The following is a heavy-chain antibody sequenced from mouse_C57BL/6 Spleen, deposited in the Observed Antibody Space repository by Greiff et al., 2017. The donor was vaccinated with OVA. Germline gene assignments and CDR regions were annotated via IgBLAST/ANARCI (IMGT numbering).Heavy chain of an antibody. V-gene: IGHV5-16*01. Sequence: EVKLMESEGGLVQPGSSMKLSCTASGFTFSDYYMAWVRQVPEKGLEWVANINYDGSSTYYLDSLKSRFIISRDNAKNILYLQMSSLKSEDTATYYCAREGPAMDYWGQGTSVTVSS. J-gene: IGHJ4*01. CDR3: AREGPAMDY. CDR1: GFTFSDYY. CDR2: INYDGSST.